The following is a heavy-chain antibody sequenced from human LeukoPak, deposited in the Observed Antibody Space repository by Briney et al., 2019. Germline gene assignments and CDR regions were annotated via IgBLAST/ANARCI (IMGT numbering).Heavy chain of an antibody. CDR2: INPSGGST. CDR3: ARGPRGSSWEGTFDY. Sequence: ASVKVSCKASGGTFTSYYMHWVRQAPGQGLEWMGIINPSGGSTSYAQKFQGRVTMTRDMSTSTVYMELSSLRSEDTAVYYCARGPRGSSWEGTFDYWGQGTLVTVSS. J-gene: IGHJ4*02. CDR1: GGTFTSYY. V-gene: IGHV1-46*01. D-gene: IGHD6-13*01.